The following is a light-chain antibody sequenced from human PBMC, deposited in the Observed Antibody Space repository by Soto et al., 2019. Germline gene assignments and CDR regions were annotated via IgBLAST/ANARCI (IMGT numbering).Light chain of an antibody. Sequence: EIVMTQSPATLSVSPGERATLSCRASQSVSNNLAWYQQKPGQAPRLLIYSASTRATGIPARFSGSASGTEFTLSISSLQSEDFAVYYCQQYNEWPITFGGGTKVETK. CDR1: QSVSNN. CDR3: QQYNEWPIT. J-gene: IGKJ4*01. CDR2: SAS. V-gene: IGKV3-15*01.